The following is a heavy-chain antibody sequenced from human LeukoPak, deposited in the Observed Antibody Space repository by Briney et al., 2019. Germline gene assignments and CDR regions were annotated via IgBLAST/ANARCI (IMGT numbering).Heavy chain of an antibody. D-gene: IGHD2-8*01. CDR2: IKQDGTEI. CDR1: GFTFNSYW. Sequence: GGSLRLSCGASGFTFNSYWMSWVRQAPGKGLEWVANIKQDGTEIYYVDSVKGRFTISRDNAKNSLFLLMNSLRAEDTAVYYCARGTMYVSPYWGQGTLVTVSS. V-gene: IGHV3-7*01. CDR3: ARGTMYVSPY. J-gene: IGHJ4*02.